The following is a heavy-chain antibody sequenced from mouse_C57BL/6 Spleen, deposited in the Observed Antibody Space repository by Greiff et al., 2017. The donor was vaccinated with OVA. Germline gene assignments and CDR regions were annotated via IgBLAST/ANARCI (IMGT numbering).Heavy chain of an antibody. CDR1: GYTFTSYW. Sequence: VQLKQPGAELVKPGASVKLSCKASGYTFTSYWMHWVKQRPGQGLEWIGMIHPNSGSTNYNEKFKSKATLTVDKSSSTAYMQLSSLTSEDSAVYYCAREEAWDYGSSYYYWGQGTTLTVSS. J-gene: IGHJ2*01. D-gene: IGHD1-1*01. CDR2: IHPNSGST. V-gene: IGHV1-64*01. CDR3: AREEAWDYGSSYYY.